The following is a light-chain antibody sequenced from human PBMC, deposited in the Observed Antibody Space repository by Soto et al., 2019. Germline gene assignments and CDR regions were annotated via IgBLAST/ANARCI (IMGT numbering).Light chain of an antibody. Sequence: EIVMTQSPATLSVSPGERATLSCRASQSFTSNLAWYQQKPGRAPRLLIYGASTRATGIPARFSGSGSGTEFTLTISSLQSEDFAVYYCQQYNKGPLSFGPGTKVEIK. J-gene: IGKJ3*01. CDR3: QQYNKGPLS. CDR1: QSFTSN. CDR2: GAS. V-gene: IGKV3-15*01.